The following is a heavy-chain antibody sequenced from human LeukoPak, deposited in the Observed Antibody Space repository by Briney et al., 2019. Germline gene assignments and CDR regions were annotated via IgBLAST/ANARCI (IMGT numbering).Heavy chain of an antibody. Sequence: PGGSLRLSCVVSGVTVKSYYMNWVRQAPGKGLEWVSVFFSDGSTYYADSVKSRFTISRDDSKNTLYLQMNSLRAEDTAVYYYAKGSNILGFAFDIWGQGTMVTVSS. V-gene: IGHV3-66*01. CDR1: GVTVKSYY. CDR3: AKGSNILGFAFDI. D-gene: IGHD3-9*01. CDR2: FFSDGST. J-gene: IGHJ3*02.